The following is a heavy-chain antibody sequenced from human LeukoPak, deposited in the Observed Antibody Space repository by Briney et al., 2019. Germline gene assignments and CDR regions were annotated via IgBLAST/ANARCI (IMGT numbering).Heavy chain of an antibody. CDR2: TNHSGTS. CDR1: GESFSGHS. CDR3: ARPSQFQLVHSATDYYYYGLDV. Sequence: PSETLSLTCAVYGESFSGHSCSWIRQPPGKGLEWIGETNHSGTSNINPSLKSRVTMSVDTSRNQFSLRLTSVTAADTAEYYCARPSQFQLVHSATDYYYYGLDVWGQGTTVTVSS. J-gene: IGHJ6*02. D-gene: IGHD6-13*01. V-gene: IGHV4-34*01.